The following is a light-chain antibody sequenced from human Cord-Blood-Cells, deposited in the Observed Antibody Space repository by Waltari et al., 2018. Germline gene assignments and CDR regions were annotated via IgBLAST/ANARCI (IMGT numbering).Light chain of an antibody. Sequence: QSALTQPASVSGSPGQSITISCTGTSSDVGSYNLVSWYQQHLGKAPKLMIYEGSKRPSGVSNRFSGSKSGNTASLTISGLQAEDEADYYCCSYAGSSNVVFGGGTK. CDR3: CSYAGSSNVV. CDR2: EGS. V-gene: IGLV2-23*01. CDR1: SSDVGSYNL. J-gene: IGLJ2*01.